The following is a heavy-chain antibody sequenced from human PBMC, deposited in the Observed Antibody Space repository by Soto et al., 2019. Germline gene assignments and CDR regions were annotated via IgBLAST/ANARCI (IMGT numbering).Heavy chain of an antibody. D-gene: IGHD2-21*02. CDR3: ARDKGLAYCGGDCYADAFDI. J-gene: IGHJ3*02. Sequence: GSLRLSCAASGFTFSSYAMHWVRQAPGKGLEWVAVISYDGSNKYYADSVKGRFTIPRDNSKNTLYLQMNSLRAEDTAVYYCARDKGLAYCGGDCYADAFDIWGQGTMVTVSS. CDR1: GFTFSSYA. CDR2: ISYDGSNK. V-gene: IGHV3-30-3*01.